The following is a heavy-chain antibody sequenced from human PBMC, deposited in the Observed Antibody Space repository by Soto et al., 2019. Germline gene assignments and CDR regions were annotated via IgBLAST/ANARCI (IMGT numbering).Heavy chain of an antibody. CDR2: ISAYNGNT. J-gene: IGHJ3*02. CDR1: GYTFTSYG. V-gene: IGHV1-18*04. CDR3: ARDVDTARVTGSDAFDI. D-gene: IGHD5-18*01. Sequence: ASVKVSCKASGYTFTSYGISWVRQAPGQGLEWMGWISAYNGNTNYAQKLQGRVTMTTDTSTSTAYMELRSLRSDDTAVYYCARDVDTARVTGSDAFDIWGQGTMVAASS.